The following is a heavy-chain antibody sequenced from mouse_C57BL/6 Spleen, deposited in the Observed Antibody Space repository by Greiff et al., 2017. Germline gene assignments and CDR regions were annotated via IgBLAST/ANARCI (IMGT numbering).Heavy chain of an antibody. D-gene: IGHD2-1*01. V-gene: IGHV1-81*01. J-gene: IGHJ3*01. CDR2: IYPRSGNP. Sequence: VKLQESGAELARPGASVKLSCKASGYTFTSYGISWVKQRTGQGLEWIGEIYPRSGNPYYNEKFKGKATLTADKSSSTAYMELRSLTSEDSAVYFCADYGNFEGFAYWGQGTLVTVSA. CDR1: GYTFTSYG. CDR3: ADYGNFEGFAY.